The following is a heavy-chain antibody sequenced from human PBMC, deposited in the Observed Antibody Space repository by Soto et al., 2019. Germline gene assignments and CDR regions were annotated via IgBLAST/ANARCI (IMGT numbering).Heavy chain of an antibody. V-gene: IGHV3-48*01. J-gene: IGHJ6*03. CDR2: ISSTSSSSRTSVI. CDR3: AREEVAPSPQVWYYYMDV. D-gene: IGHD2-21*01. Sequence: GGSLRLSCVGSGFTFNNFGMQWVRQAPGKGLEWVSYISSTSSSSRTSVIYYAESVKGRFTISRDNARNSLYLEMNSLRAEDTAVYFCAREEVAPSPQVWYYYMDVWGKGTTVTVSS. CDR1: GFTFNNFG.